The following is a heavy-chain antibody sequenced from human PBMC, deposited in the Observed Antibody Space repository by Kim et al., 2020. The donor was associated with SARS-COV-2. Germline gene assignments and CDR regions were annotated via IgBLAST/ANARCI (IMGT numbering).Heavy chain of an antibody. J-gene: IGHJ6*02. CDR2: ISSSSSTI. CDR1: GFTFSSYS. D-gene: IGHD3-3*01. CDR3: ARDDHYDFWSGYYKGREGSGNGMDV. V-gene: IGHV3-48*02. Sequence: GGSLRLSCAASGFTFSSYSMNWVRQAPGKGLEWVSYISSSSSTIYYADSVKGRFTISRDNAKNSLYLQMNSLRDEDTAVYYCARDDHYDFWSGYYKGREGSGNGMDVWGQGTTVTVSS.